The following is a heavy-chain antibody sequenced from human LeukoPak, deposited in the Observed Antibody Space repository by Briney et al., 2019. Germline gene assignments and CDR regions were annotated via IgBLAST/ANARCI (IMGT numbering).Heavy chain of an antibody. V-gene: IGHV3-23*01. D-gene: IGHD6-13*01. CDR3: AKGWGITGRGPFDF. Sequence: GGSLRLSCAASGFTFSSYAMSWVRQAPGKGLEWVSAISGSGGSTYYADSVKGRFTISRDNSKNTLYLQMNSLRAEDTAVYYRAKGWGITGRGPFDFWGQGTLVTVSS. J-gene: IGHJ4*02. CDR1: GFTFSSYA. CDR2: ISGSGGST.